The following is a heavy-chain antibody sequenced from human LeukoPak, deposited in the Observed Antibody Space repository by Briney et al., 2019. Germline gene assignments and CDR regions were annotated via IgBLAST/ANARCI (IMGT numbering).Heavy chain of an antibody. CDR1: GGSFSGYY. D-gene: IGHD3-10*01. J-gene: IGHJ4*02. CDR3: ARVSYYGSGSFSY. Sequence: SEALSLTCAVYGGSFSGYYWSWIRQPPGKGLEWIGEINHSGSTNYNPSLKSRVTISVDTSKDQFSLKLSSVTAADTAVYYCARVSYYGSGSFSYWGQGTLVTVSS. V-gene: IGHV4-34*01. CDR2: INHSGST.